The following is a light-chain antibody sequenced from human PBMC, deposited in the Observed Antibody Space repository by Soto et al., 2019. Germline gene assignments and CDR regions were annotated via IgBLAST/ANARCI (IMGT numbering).Light chain of an antibody. CDR2: AAS. V-gene: IGKV1-39*01. Sequence: DIQMTQSPASLSASVGDRVAITCRASQPISSSLNWYQQKPGQAPTLLIYAASNLQSGLPSRVSGSGSGTDFTLTISSLELEDFATYYCQQNRRAPRTFGPGTKLESK. J-gene: IGKJ2*01. CDR1: QPISSS. CDR3: QQNRRAPRT.